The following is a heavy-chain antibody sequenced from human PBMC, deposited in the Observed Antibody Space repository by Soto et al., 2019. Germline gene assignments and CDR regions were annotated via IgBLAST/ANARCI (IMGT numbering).Heavy chain of an antibody. J-gene: IGHJ6*03. CDR2: IRSKANSYAT. CDR3: TSDTGGDYYNYYLGV. V-gene: IGHV3-73*01. D-gene: IGHD6-25*01. CDR1: GFTFSGSA. Sequence: EVQLVESGGGLVQPGGSLKLSCAASGFTFSGSAMHWVRQASGKGLEWVGRIRSKANSYATAYAASVKGRFTISRDDSKNTAYLQMNSLKTEDTAVYYCTSDTGGDYYNYYLGVWGKGTTVTVSS.